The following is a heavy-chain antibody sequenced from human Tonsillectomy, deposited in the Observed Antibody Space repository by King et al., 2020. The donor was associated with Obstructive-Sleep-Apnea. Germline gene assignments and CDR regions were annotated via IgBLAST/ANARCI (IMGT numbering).Heavy chain of an antibody. CDR2: IYPGDSDT. V-gene: IGHV5-51*01. CDR3: VRLRDDYKPPGD. CDR1: GYSFTSNW. J-gene: IGHJ4*02. D-gene: IGHD5-24*01. Sequence: VQLVESGAEVENPGESLKISCKESGYSFTSNWIGWVRQMPGKGLEWMGIIYPGDSDTRYSPSFQGQVTISADKSISTAYLQWTSLKASDTAMYYCVRLRDDYKPPGDWGQGTLVTVSS.